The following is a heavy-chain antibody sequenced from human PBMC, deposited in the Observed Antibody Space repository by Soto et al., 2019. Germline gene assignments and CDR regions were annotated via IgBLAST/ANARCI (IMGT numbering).Heavy chain of an antibody. CDR1: GGTFSSYA. Sequence: SVKVSCKASGGTFSSYAISWVRQAPGQGLEWMGGIIPIFGTANYAQKFQGRVTITADESTSTAYMELSSLRSEDTAVYYCARVSREYYGSGSYSPFDYWGQGTLVTVSS. CDR2: IIPIFGTA. J-gene: IGHJ4*02. D-gene: IGHD3-10*01. V-gene: IGHV1-69*13. CDR3: ARVSREYYGSGSYSPFDY.